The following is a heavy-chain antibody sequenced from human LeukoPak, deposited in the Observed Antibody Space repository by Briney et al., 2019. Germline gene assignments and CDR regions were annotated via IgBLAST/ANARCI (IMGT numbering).Heavy chain of an antibody. CDR1: GGSISSGDYY. D-gene: IGHD3-22*01. V-gene: IGHV4-30-4*02. CDR3: ARGHYDSSGYGPWFDP. CDR2: IYYSGST. J-gene: IGHJ5*02. Sequence: SETLSLTCTVSGGSISSGDYYWSWIRQPPGKGLEWIGYIYYSGSTYYNPSLKSRVTISVDTSKNQFSLRLSSVTAADTAIYYCARGHYDSSGYGPWFDPWGQRTLVTVSS.